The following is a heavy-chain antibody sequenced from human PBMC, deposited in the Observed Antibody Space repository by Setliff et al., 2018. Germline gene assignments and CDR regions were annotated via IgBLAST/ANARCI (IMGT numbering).Heavy chain of an antibody. D-gene: IGHD3-3*01. V-gene: IGHV4-61*02. J-gene: IGHJ5*02. CDR2: IYTSGST. Sequence: SETLSLTCTVSGGSISSGSYYWSWIRQPAGKGLEWIGRIYTSGSTNYNPSLKSRVTISVDTSKNQFSLKLSSVTAADTAVYYCARASWYYDFWSGSEGSGWFDPWGQGTLVTVSS. CDR1: GGSISSGSYY. CDR3: ARASWYYDFWSGSEGSGWFDP.